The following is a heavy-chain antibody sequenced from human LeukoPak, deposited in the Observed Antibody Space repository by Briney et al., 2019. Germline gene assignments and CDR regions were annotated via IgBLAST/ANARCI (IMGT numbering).Heavy chain of an antibody. CDR2: ISAYNGNT. Sequence: ASVKVSCRASGYTFTSYGISWVRQAPGQGLEWMGWISAYNGNTNYAQKLQGRVTMTTDTSTSTAYMELRSLRSDDTAVYYCARGGDYVWGSYRPNFDYWGQGTLVTVSS. D-gene: IGHD3-16*02. CDR3: ARGGDYVWGSYRPNFDY. J-gene: IGHJ4*02. CDR1: GYTFTSYG. V-gene: IGHV1-18*01.